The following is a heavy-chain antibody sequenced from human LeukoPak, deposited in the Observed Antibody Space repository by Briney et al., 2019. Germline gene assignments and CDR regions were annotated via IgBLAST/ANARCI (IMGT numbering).Heavy chain of an antibody. CDR1: GFTFSSYG. J-gene: IGHJ5*02. D-gene: IGHD1-14*01. CDR2: IRYDGSNK. V-gene: IGHV3-30*02. Sequence: GGSLRLSCAASGFTFSSYGMHWVRQAPGKGLEWVAFIRYDGSNKYYADSVKGRFTISRDNSKNTLYLQMNGLRAEDTAVYYCAKDTTPPKAGFDPWGQGTLVSVSS. CDR3: AKDTTPPKAGFDP.